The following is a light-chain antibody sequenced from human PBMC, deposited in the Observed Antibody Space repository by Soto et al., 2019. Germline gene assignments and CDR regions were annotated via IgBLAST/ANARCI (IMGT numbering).Light chain of an antibody. CDR2: GTS. V-gene: IGKV3-20*01. CDR1: QSLDSMY. Sequence: DIVLTQSPGALSFAPGERATLSCRASQSLDSMYFSWYQQIPGQAPRLLMYGTSSRATSIPDRFSGSGSGKELTLTISRLEPEDFAVYYFQHYDASQSTFGHGTKV. CDR3: QHYDASQST. J-gene: IGKJ1*01.